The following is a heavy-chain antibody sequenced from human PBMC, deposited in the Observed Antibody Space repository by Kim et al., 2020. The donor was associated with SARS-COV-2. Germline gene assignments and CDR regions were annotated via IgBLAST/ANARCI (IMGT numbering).Heavy chain of an antibody. V-gene: IGHV3-74*01. CDR1: GFTFSSYW. CDR3: ARTWTHLCPLDY. CDR2: INSDGRST. Sequence: GGSLRLSCAASGFTFSSYWMNWVRQAPGKGLLWVSRINSDGRSTSYADSVKGRFTISRDNAKNTLSVQMNSLRAEDTAVYYCARTWTHLCPLDYWGQGT. D-gene: IGHD5-18*01. J-gene: IGHJ4*02.